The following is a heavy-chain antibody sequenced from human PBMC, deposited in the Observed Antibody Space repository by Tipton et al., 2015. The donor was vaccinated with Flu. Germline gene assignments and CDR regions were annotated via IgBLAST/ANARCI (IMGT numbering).Heavy chain of an antibody. D-gene: IGHD4-11*01. CDR1: AGSINSGRFY. Sequence: TLSLTCNVSAGSINSGRFYWYWIRQPAGKGLEYIGRIYSTGTTNYNPSLKSRVTMSLDMSKSQFSLKLRSVTAADMAVYYCARRDYSNYVSDPKNWFDPWGQGTLVTVSS. CDR3: ARRDYSNYVSDPKNWFDP. J-gene: IGHJ5*02. CDR2: IYSTGTT. V-gene: IGHV4-61*02.